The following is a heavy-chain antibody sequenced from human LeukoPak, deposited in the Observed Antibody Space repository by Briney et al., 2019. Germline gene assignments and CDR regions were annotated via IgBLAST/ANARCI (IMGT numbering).Heavy chain of an antibody. J-gene: IGHJ4*02. CDR2: IIPIFGTA. V-gene: IGHV1-69*05. Sequence: ASVKVSCKASGGTFSSYAISWVRQAPGQGPEWTGGIIPIFGTANYAQKFQGRVTITTDESTSTAYMELSSLRSEDTAVYYCARGVLQTSRAIVTYYFDYWGQGTLVTVSS. CDR1: GGTFSSYA. CDR3: ARGVLQTSRAIVTYYFDY. D-gene: IGHD5-18*01.